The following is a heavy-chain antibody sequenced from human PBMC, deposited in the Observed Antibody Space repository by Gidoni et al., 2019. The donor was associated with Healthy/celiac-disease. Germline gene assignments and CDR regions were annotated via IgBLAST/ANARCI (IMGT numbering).Heavy chain of an antibody. D-gene: IGHD5-12*01. CDR3: ARRYRGLFSAFDI. V-gene: IGHV4-34*01. CDR2: INHSGST. CDR1: GGSFSGYY. J-gene: IGHJ3*02. Sequence: QVQLQQWGAGLLKPSETLSLTCAVYGGSFSGYYWSWIRQPPGKGLEWIGEINHSGSTNYNPSLKSRVTISVDTSKNQFSLKLSSVTAADTAVYYCARRYRGLFSAFDIWGQGTMVTVSS.